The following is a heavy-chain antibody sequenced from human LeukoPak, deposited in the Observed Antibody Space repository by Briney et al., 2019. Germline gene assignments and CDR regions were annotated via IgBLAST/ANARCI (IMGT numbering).Heavy chain of an antibody. CDR1: GYTFTSYD. CDR2: MNPNSGNT. D-gene: IGHD3-3*01. J-gene: IGHJ5*02. CDR3: ARHLTSYYDFWSGPLNWFDP. Sequence: GASVKVSCKASGYTFTSYDINWVRQATGQGLEWMGWMNPNSGNTGYAQKFQGRVTMTRNTSISTAYMGLSSLRSEDTAVYYCARHLTSYYDFWSGPLNWFDPWGQGTLVTVSP. V-gene: IGHV1-8*01.